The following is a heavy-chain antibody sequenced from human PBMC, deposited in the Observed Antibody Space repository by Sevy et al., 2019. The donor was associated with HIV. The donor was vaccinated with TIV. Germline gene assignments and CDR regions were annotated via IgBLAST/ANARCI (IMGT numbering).Heavy chain of an antibody. J-gene: IGHJ5*02. CDR2: FYTLGTT. V-gene: IGHV4-4*07. D-gene: IGHD3-22*01. Sequence: SETLSLTCTMSGGSITGYYYSWIRQPAGKGLEWIGRFYTLGTTIYNPSLKSRLTMSADTSKRQISLKLTSVTAADTAVYYCARSYYPDNSGYTTWGQGTLVTVSS. CDR3: ARSYYPDNSGYTT. CDR1: GGSITGYY.